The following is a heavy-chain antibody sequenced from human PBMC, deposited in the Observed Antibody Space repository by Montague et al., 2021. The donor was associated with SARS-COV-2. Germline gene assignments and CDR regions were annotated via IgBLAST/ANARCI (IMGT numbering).Heavy chain of an antibody. Sequence: SETLSLTCAVSGGSTSGYYWSWIRQSPGEGLEWIAEISHSGSTNYNPSLKSRVTISLDTSKNQFSLKLSSATAADTAVYYCARAHNRLLFVPRDYGMDVWGQGATVTVS. CDR3: ARAHNRLLFVPRDYGMDV. CDR1: GGSTSGYY. D-gene: IGHD1-14*01. J-gene: IGHJ6*02. V-gene: IGHV4-34*01. CDR2: ISHSGST.